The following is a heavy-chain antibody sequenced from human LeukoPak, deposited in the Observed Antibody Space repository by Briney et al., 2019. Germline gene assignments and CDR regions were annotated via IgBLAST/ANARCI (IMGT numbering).Heavy chain of an antibody. Sequence: PSETLSLTCTVSGGYISSYYWSWIRQPAGKGLEWIGRIYTSGSTNYNPSLKSRVTMSVDTSKNQFSLKLSSVTAADTAVYYCARDGPGVAVAGLYYFDYWGQGTLVTVSS. CDR3: ARDGPGVAVAGLYYFDY. J-gene: IGHJ4*02. D-gene: IGHD6-19*01. V-gene: IGHV4-4*07. CDR1: GGYISSYY. CDR2: IYTSGST.